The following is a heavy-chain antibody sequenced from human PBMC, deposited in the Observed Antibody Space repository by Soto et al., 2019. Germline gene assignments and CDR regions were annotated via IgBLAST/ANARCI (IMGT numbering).Heavy chain of an antibody. Sequence: AESLKISCKGSGYNFAGYWTAWVRKMPGKGLELMGIIYPSDSDTRYRPSFQGQVTISADKSISSAYLQWSSLRASDTAMYYCARGGVSTRTFDYWGQGTPVTVSS. J-gene: IGHJ4*02. V-gene: IGHV5-51*01. D-gene: IGHD3-3*01. CDR3: ARGGVSTRTFDY. CDR2: IYPSDSDT. CDR1: GYNFAGYW.